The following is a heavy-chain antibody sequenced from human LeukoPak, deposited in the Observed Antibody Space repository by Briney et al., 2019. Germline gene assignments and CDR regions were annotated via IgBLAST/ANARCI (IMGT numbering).Heavy chain of an antibody. CDR2: ISAYNGNT. V-gene: IGHV1-18*04. CDR1: GYTFTSYG. D-gene: IGHD1-1*01. CDR3: ARVIGTTGTTRGEGDYFDY. J-gene: IGHJ4*02. Sequence: ASVKVSCKASGYTFTSYGISWVRQAPGQGLEWMGWISAYNGNTNYARKLQGRVTMTTDTSTSTAYMELRSLRSDDTAVYYCARVIGTTGTTRGEGDYFDYWGQGTLVTVSS.